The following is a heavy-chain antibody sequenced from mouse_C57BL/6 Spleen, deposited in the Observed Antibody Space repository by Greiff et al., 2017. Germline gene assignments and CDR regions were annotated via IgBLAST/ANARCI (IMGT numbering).Heavy chain of an antibody. Sequence: EVKLMESEGGLVQPGRSMKLSCTASGFTFSDYYMPWVRQVPEKGLEWVANINCDGSSTSYPDSLKSRFIISRNNATNTLYLQMRSLKSEDTATYYCGREGYPDAMDYWGQGTSVTVSS. J-gene: IGHJ4*01. CDR3: GREGYPDAMDY. CDR2: INCDGSST. D-gene: IGHD2-14*01. CDR1: GFTFSDYY. V-gene: IGHV5-16*01.